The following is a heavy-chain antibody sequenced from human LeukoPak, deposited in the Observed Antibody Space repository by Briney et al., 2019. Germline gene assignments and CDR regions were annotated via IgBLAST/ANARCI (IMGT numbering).Heavy chain of an antibody. Sequence: GGSLRLSCAASGLTLSSNEMNWVRQAPGKGLEWLSYISSSGGTIHYVDSVKGRFTISRDNAKNSLFLQMNSLRAEDTAVYYCASGVHYSSGWIDIWGQGTMVTVSS. CDR2: ISSSGGTI. D-gene: IGHD6-19*01. CDR1: GLTLSSNE. J-gene: IGHJ3*02. V-gene: IGHV3-48*03. CDR3: ASGVHYSSGWIDI.